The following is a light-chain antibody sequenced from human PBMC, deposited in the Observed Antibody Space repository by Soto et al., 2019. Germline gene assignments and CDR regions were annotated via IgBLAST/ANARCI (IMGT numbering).Light chain of an antibody. J-gene: IGKJ1*01. CDR3: QHYSTWPWT. Sequence: EIVMTQSPATLSVSPGERATLSCRASQSVSSKLAWYQQKPGQGPRLLIYGASTRATGIPDRFSGSGSGTDFTLTISSLQSEDFAVYYCQHYSTWPWTFGQGTKVEIK. CDR2: GAS. CDR1: QSVSSK. V-gene: IGKV3-15*01.